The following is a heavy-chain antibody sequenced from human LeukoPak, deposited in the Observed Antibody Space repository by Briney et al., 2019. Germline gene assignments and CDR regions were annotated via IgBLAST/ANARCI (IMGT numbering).Heavy chain of an antibody. Sequence: ASVKVSCKASGFTFTSSAMQWVRQARGQRLEWIGWIVVGSGNTNYAQKFQERVTITRDMSTSTAYMELSSLRSEDTAVYYCAADDPVTTSFDYWGQGTLVTVSS. V-gene: IGHV1-58*02. CDR2: IVVGSGNT. D-gene: IGHD4-17*01. J-gene: IGHJ4*02. CDR3: AADDPVTTSFDY. CDR1: GFTFTSSA.